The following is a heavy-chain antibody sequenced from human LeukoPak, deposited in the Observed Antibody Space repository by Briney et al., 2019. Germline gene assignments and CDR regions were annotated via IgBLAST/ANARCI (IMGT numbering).Heavy chain of an antibody. CDR3: ARHAHYYGSGRDFQH. D-gene: IGHD3-10*01. CDR1: GGSFSGYY. Sequence: PSETLSLTCAVYGGSFSGYYWSWIRQPPGKGLEWIGEINHSGSTNYNPSLKSRVTISVDTSKNQFSLKLSSVTAADTAVYYCARHAHYYGSGRDFQHWGQGTLVTVSS. CDR2: INHSGST. J-gene: IGHJ1*01. V-gene: IGHV4-34*01.